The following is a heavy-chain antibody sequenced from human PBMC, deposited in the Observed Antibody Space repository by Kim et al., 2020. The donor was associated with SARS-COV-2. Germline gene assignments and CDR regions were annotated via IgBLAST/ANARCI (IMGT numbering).Heavy chain of an antibody. CDR2: ISAYNGNT. CDR3: ARMEYDILTGYLGNWFDP. D-gene: IGHD3-9*01. CDR1: GYTFTSYG. Sequence: ASVKVSCKASGYTFTSYGISWVRQAPGQGLEWMGWISAYNGNTNYAQKLQGRVTMTTDTSTSTAYMELRSLRSDDTAVYYCARMEYDILTGYLGNWFDPWGQGTLVTVSS. V-gene: IGHV1-18*01. J-gene: IGHJ5*02.